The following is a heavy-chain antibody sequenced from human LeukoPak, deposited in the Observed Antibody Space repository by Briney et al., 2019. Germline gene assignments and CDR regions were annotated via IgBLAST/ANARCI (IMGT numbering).Heavy chain of an antibody. V-gene: IGHV3-30*02. CDR1: GFTFSSYG. Sequence: GGSLRLSCATSGFTFSSYGMHWVRQAPGKGLEWVAFIRYDGSNKDYVDSVKGRFTISRDNSKNTLYLQMNSLRAEDTAVYYCAKDVGGVYFGSVSLYWDQGTLVTVSS. CDR2: IRYDGSNK. CDR3: AKDVGGVYFGSVSLY. J-gene: IGHJ4*02. D-gene: IGHD3-10*01.